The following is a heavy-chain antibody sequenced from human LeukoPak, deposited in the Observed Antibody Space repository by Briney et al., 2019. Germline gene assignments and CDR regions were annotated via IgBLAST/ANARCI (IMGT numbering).Heavy chain of an antibody. V-gene: IGHV4-38-2*01. J-gene: IGHJ4*02. CDR2: IYHSGST. D-gene: IGHD6-19*01. Sequence: SETLSLTCAVSGYSISSGYYWGWIRQPPGKGLEWIGSIYHSGSTYYNPSLKSRVTISVDTSKNQFSLKLSSVTAADTALYYCARRSDSSGLDYWGQGTLVTVSS. CDR1: GYSISSGYY. CDR3: ARRSDSSGLDY.